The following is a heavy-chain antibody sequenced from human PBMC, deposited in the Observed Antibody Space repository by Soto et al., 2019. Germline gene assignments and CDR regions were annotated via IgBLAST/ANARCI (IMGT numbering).Heavy chain of an antibody. J-gene: IGHJ4*02. V-gene: IGHV4-59*08. CDR1: GGSISSYY. CDR2: IYYSGST. CDR3: ATFPDYGVYIDY. Sequence: SETLSLTCTVSGGSISSYYWSWIRQPPGKGLERIGYIYYSGSTNYNPSLKSRVTISVDTSKNQFSLKLSSVTAADTAVYYCATFPDYGVYIDYWGQGTLVTVSS. D-gene: IGHD4-17*01.